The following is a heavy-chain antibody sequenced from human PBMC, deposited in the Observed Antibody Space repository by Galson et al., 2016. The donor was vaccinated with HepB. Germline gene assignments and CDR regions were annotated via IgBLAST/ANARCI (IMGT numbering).Heavy chain of an antibody. Sequence: SVKVSCKVSGNTLTELSMHWVRQAPGRGLEWMGWISAYNGNTNYAQKLQGRVTMTTDTSTTTAYMELRSLRSDDTAVYYCARVGTTTEFDYWGQGTLVTVSS. CDR2: ISAYNGNT. D-gene: IGHD1-26*01. J-gene: IGHJ4*02. CDR3: ARVGTTTEFDY. CDR1: GNTLTELS. V-gene: IGHV1-18*01.